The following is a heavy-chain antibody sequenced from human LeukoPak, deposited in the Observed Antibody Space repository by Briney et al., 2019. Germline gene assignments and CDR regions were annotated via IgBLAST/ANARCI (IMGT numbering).Heavy chain of an antibody. Sequence: SETQSLTCAVYGGSFSGYYWSWIRQPPGKGLEWIGEINHSGSTNYNPSLKSRVTISVDTSKNQFSLKLSSVTAADTAVYYCARRLGGGSCYSINYYYYMDVWGKGTTVTVSS. J-gene: IGHJ6*03. D-gene: IGHD2-15*01. CDR2: INHSGST. V-gene: IGHV4-34*01. CDR1: GGSFSGYY. CDR3: ARRLGGGSCYSINYYYYMDV.